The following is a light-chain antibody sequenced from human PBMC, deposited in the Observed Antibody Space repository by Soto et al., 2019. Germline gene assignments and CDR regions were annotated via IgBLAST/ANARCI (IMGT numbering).Light chain of an antibody. CDR1: QSVDNY. CDR3: QQYGSSPPWT. Sequence: EIVLTQSPATLSLSPGERATLSCRASQSVDNYLAWYQQKPGQAPRLLIYGASSRATGIPDRFSGSGSGTDFTLTISRLEPEDFAVYYCQQYGSSPPWTFGQGTKVDIK. CDR2: GAS. J-gene: IGKJ1*01. V-gene: IGKV3-20*01.